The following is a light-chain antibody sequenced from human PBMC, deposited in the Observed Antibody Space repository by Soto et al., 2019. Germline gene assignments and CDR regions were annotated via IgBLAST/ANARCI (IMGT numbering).Light chain of an antibody. CDR1: QSVRSNY. J-gene: IGKJ4*01. Sequence: EIVLKQSPDTLSLSPGERATLSCRASQSVRSNYLAWYQQKPGQAPRFLIYDASSRATGIPDRFSGSGSGTDFTLSIGRLEPEDFAVYYCEQYGSTPLTCGGGTKVDIK. V-gene: IGKV3-20*01. CDR2: DAS. CDR3: EQYGSTPLT.